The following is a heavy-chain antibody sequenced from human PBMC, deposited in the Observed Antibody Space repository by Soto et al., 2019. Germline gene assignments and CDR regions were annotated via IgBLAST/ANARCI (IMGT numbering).Heavy chain of an antibody. V-gene: IGHV3-9*01. CDR2: ISWNSGSI. Sequence: GGSLRLSCAASGFTFGDYAMQWVRQAPGKGLEWVSAISWNSGSIDYADSVKGRFTISRDNAKNSLYLQMNSLRAEDTALYYCAKSHTTSGWYVTTDYWGQGTRVTVS. J-gene: IGHJ4*02. D-gene: IGHD6-19*01. CDR3: AKSHTTSGWYVTTDY. CDR1: GFTFGDYA.